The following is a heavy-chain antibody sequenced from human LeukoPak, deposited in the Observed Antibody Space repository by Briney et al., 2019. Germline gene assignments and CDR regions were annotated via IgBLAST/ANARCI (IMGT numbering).Heavy chain of an antibody. J-gene: IGHJ6*03. V-gene: IGHV3-21*01. D-gene: IGHD3-9*01. CDR2: ISSSSSYI. CDR1: GFTFSSYS. CDR3: AKEGLTGYYRDYYMDV. Sequence: GGSLRLSCAASGFTFSSYSMNWVRQAPGKGLEWVSSISSSSSYIYYADSVKGRFTISRDNSKNTLYLQMNSLRAEDTAVYYCAKEGLTGYYRDYYMDVWGKGTTVTVSS.